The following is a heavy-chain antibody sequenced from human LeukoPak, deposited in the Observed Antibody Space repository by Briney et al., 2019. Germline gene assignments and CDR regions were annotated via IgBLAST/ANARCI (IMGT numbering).Heavy chain of an antibody. CDR2: IIPIFGTA. CDR1: GGTFSSYA. V-gene: IGHV1-69*13. Sequence: SMKVSCKASGGTFSSYAISWVRQAPGQGLEWMGGIIPIFGTANYAQKFQGRVTITADESTSTAYMELSSLRSEDTAVYYCARLWFGELISWFDPWGQGTLVTVSS. D-gene: IGHD3-10*01. J-gene: IGHJ5*02. CDR3: ARLWFGELISWFDP.